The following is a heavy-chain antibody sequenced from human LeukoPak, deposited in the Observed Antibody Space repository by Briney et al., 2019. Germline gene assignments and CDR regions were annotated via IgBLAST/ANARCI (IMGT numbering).Heavy chain of an antibody. CDR3: ARALIGYYFDY. Sequence: GGSLRLSCAASGFTFSTYTMNWVRQAPGKGLEWVSSVSNSGDYIHYADSVKGRFTISRDNSKNSLYLQMNSLRAEDTAVYYCARALIGYYFDYWGQGTLVTVSS. J-gene: IGHJ4*02. V-gene: IGHV3-21*06. CDR1: GFTFSTYT. D-gene: IGHD2-8*01. CDR2: VSNSGDYI.